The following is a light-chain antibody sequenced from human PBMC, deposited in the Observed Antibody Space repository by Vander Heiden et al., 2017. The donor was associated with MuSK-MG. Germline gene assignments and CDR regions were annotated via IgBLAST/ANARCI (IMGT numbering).Light chain of an antibody. CDR3: LLYYVGAQGV. J-gene: IGLJ2*01. V-gene: IGLV7-43*01. CDR1: TGAVTSAYY. CDR2: STS. Sequence: QTVVTQEPSLTVSPGGTVTLTCASSTGAVTSAYYPNWFQQKPGQAPKALIYSTSKKYSWTPARFSGSLLGGKAVLTLSGVQLEDEADYYCLLYYVGAQGVFGGGTKLTVL.